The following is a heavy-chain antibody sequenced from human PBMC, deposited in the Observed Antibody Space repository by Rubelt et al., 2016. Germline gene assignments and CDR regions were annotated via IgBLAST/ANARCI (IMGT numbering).Heavy chain of an antibody. Sequence: QVQLQESGPGLVKPSETLSLTCTVSGGSINTYYWGWARQPPGKGLEWIGSIYYSGSTYYNPSLKSLVTISGDTSKNRFSLKLSSVTAADTAVYYCARSRKPEDSSGPGDAFDIWGQGTMVTVSS. D-gene: IGHD3-22*01. CDR1: GGSINTYY. V-gene: IGHV4-59*05. CDR3: ARSRKPEDSSGPGDAFDI. J-gene: IGHJ3*02. CDR2: IYYSGST.